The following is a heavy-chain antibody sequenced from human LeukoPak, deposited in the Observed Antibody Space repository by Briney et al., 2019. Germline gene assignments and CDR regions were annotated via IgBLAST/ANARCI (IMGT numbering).Heavy chain of an antibody. CDR3: ARETPYYGSGSYYNVDWFDP. D-gene: IGHD3-10*01. J-gene: IGHJ5*02. Sequence: GGSLRLSCAASGFTFSSYWMSWVRQAPGKGLEWVANIKQDGSEKYYVDSVKGRFTISRDNAKNSLYLQTNSLRAEDTAVYYCARETPYYGSGSYYNVDWFDPWGQGTLVTVSS. CDR1: GFTFSSYW. V-gene: IGHV3-7*01. CDR2: IKQDGSEK.